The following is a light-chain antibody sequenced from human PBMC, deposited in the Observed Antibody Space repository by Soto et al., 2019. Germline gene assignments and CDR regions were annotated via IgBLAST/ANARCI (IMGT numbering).Light chain of an antibody. CDR1: QDIDIY. CDR2: DES. Sequence: TQMTQSPSSLSASVGDRVTITCRASQDIDIYLSWYQQKPGKVPKLLIYDESTLQSGVPSRFSSSGSGTDFTLTITNLQPEDFATYYCQQSYRTPYTFGQWTKVDTK. J-gene: IGKJ2*01. V-gene: IGKV1-39*01. CDR3: QQSYRTPYT.